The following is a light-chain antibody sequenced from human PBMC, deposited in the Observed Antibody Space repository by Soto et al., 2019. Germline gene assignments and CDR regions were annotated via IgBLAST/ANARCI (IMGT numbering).Light chain of an antibody. CDR1: QTLSSRH. CDR2: GSS. J-gene: IGKJ5*01. Sequence: VLTQSPGTLSLSPGERATLSCRASQTLSSRHLAWYQQKPGQAPRLLIYGSSSRATDIPDRFSGSGSGTDFTLTISSLEPEDFAVYYGQQSSNWPGTFGQGKRLQ. V-gene: IGKV3D-20*02. CDR3: QQSSNWPGT.